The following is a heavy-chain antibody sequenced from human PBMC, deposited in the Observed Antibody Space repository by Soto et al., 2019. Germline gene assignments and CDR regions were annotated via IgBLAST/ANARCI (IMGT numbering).Heavy chain of an antibody. V-gene: IGHV4-59*01. J-gene: IGHJ6*03. CDR2: IYYSGGT. Sequence: SSETLSLTCTVSGGSISSYYWSGIRQPPGKGLEWIGYIYYSGGTNYNPSLKSRVTISVDTSKNQFSLKLSSVTAADTAVYYCARSYRRYCSGGSCYSYYYYYMDVWGKGTTVTVSS. CDR3: ARSYRRYCSGGSCYSYYYYYMDV. CDR1: GGSISSYY. D-gene: IGHD2-15*01.